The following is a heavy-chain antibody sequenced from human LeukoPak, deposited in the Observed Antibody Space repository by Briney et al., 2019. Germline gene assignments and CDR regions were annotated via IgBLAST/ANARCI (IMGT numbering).Heavy chain of an antibody. D-gene: IGHD4-17*01. J-gene: IGHJ6*03. V-gene: IGHV4-4*07. Sequence: PSETLSLTCTVPGGSISSYYWSWIRQPAGKGLEWIGRIYTSGSTNYNPSLKSRVTMSVDTSKNQYSLKLSSVTAADTAVYYCARDGDYVLYYYYYMDVWGKGTTVTVSS. CDR2: IYTSGST. CDR3: ARDGDYVLYYYYYMDV. CDR1: GGSISSYY.